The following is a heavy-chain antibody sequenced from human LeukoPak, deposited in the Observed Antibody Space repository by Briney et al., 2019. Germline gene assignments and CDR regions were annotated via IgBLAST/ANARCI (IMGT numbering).Heavy chain of an antibody. CDR3: ARDRDIGDFDY. V-gene: IGHV1-46*01. D-gene: IGHD5-12*01. CDR1: GYTFTSYY. J-gene: IGHJ4*02. CDR2: INPSGGST. Sequence: ASVKVSCKASGYTFTSYYMHWVRQAPGQGLEWMGIINPSGGSTSYAQKFPGRVTMTSDTSTSTIYVELSSLRSEDTAIYYCARDRDIGDFDYWGQGTLVTVSS.